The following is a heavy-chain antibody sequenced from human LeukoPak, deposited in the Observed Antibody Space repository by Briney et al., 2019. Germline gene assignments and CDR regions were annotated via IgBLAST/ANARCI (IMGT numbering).Heavy chain of an antibody. Sequence: RGSLRLSCAASGFTFSGFWMSWSRQAPGKGLEWVASINSGGSEGYYADVVKGRFTISRDNAKNSLYLQINSLRAEDTAVYYCARSSYSSSSSVWGQGTMVTVSS. J-gene: IGHJ3*01. D-gene: IGHD6-6*01. CDR3: ARSSYSSSSSV. V-gene: IGHV3-7*03. CDR2: INSGGSEG. CDR1: GFTFSGFW.